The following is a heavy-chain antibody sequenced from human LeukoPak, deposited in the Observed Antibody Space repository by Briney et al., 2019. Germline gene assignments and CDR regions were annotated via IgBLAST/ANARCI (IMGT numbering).Heavy chain of an antibody. J-gene: IGHJ4*02. CDR3: DIVVAASLGGGRDY. Sequence: GGSLRLSCAASGSTFSSYAMSWVRQAPGKGLEWVSAISGSGGSTYYADSVKGRFTISRDNSKNTLYLQMNSLRAEDTAVYYCDIVVAASLGGGRDYWGQGTLVTVSS. CDR2: ISGSGGST. CDR1: GSTFSSYA. D-gene: IGHD2-15*01. V-gene: IGHV3-23*01.